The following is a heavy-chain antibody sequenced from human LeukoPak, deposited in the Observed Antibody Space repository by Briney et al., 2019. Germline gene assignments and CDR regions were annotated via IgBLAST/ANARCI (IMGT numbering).Heavy chain of an antibody. CDR2: ISGSGGST. Sequence: GGSLRLSCAASGFTFSSYAMSWVRQAPGKGLEWVSSISGSGGSTYYADSVKGRFTISRDNSKNTLYLQMNSLRAEDTAVYYCAKGGRIVGATFVDYWGQGTLVTV. J-gene: IGHJ4*02. V-gene: IGHV3-23*01. CDR1: GFTFSSYA. CDR3: AKGGRIVGATFVDY. D-gene: IGHD1-26*01.